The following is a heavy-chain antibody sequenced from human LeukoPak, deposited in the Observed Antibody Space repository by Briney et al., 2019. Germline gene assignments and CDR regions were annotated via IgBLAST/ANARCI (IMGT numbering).Heavy chain of an antibody. CDR1: GFSFTYYW. D-gene: IGHD2-2*01. Sequence: GGSLRLSCAASGFSFTYYWMSWVRQAPGKGLEWVANIKEDGSEKYYVEPVEGRFTISRDNAKNSLYLQMDSLRAEDTAVYYCARDPFLENCSSTSCCPYYMDVWGKGTTVTVSS. V-gene: IGHV3-7*01. CDR3: ARDPFLENCSSTSCCPYYMDV. CDR2: IKEDGSEK. J-gene: IGHJ6*03.